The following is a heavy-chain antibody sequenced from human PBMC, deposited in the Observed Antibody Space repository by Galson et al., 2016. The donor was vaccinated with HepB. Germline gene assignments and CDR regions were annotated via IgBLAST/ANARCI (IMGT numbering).Heavy chain of an antibody. D-gene: IGHD3-3*01. CDR3: ISRSIHYGFWSGSHVPDY. CDR2: IYSSGRT. CDR1: GGSISSNTHY. Sequence: ETLSLTCSVSGGSISSNTHYWGWIRQPPGKGLEWIANIYSSGRTYYNPSLTSRVTVSVDTSKNQSSLQLRSLTAADTAVFYCISRSIHYGFWSGSHVPDYWGQGTLVTVSS. J-gene: IGHJ4*02. V-gene: IGHV4-39*01.